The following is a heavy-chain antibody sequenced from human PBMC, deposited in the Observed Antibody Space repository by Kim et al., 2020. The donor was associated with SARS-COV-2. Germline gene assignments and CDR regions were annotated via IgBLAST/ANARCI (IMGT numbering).Heavy chain of an antibody. J-gene: IGHJ6*02. D-gene: IGHD6-19*01. Sequence: GGSLRLSCAASGFTFSSYGMHWVRQAPGKGLEWVAVISYDGSNKYYADSVKGRFTISRDNSKNTLYLQMNSLRAEDTAVYYCAKEEGSGYSSGWTYYYYGMDDWGQGTTVTVSS. CDR2: ISYDGSNK. V-gene: IGHV3-30*18. CDR1: GFTFSSYG. CDR3: AKEEGSGYSSGWTYYYYGMDD.